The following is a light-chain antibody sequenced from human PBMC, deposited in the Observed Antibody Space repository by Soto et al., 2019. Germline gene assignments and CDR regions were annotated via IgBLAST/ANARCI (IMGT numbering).Light chain of an antibody. Sequence: QSVLTQSPSASGTPGQRVTISCSGSRSNIGRNFAYWYQHVPGTAPRLLIQRNNERPSGVPDRFSGSKSGTTASLTISGLQAEDEAYYYCCAYAGSRVIFGGGTKLTVL. CDR1: RSNIGRNF. CDR2: RNN. V-gene: IGLV1-47*01. J-gene: IGLJ2*01. CDR3: CAYAGSRVI.